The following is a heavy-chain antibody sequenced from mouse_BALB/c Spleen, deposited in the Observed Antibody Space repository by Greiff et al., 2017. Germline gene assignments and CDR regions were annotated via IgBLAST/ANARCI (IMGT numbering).Heavy chain of an antibody. V-gene: IGHV1-80*01. CDR2: IYPGDGDT. J-gene: IGHJ1*01. D-gene: IGHD1-2*01. CDR1: GYAFSSYW. Sequence: QVQLQQSGAELVRPGSSVKISCKASGYAFSSYWMNWVKQRPGQGLEWIGQIYPGDGDTNYNGKFKGKATLTADKSSSTAYMQLSSLTSEDSAVYFCARKELRLRYFDVWGAGTTVTVSS. CDR3: ARKELRLRYFDV.